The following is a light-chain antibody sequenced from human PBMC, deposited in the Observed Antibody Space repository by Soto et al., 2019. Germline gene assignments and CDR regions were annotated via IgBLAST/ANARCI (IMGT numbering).Light chain of an antibody. CDR1: QAIRND. V-gene: IGKV1-17*01. CDR2: AAS. CDR3: LQYNSYAWT. Sequence: DIQMTQSPSSLSASLGDTITITCRASQAIRNDLAWYQKKAGKDPKSLIFAASSLQSGVPSRFSGSVSGTEFNLTISRLQTEDFANYYCLQYNSYAWTFGQGTKLDIK. J-gene: IGKJ1*01.